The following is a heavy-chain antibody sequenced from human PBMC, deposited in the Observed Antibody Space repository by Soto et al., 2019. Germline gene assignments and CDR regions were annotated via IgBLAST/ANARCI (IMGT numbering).Heavy chain of an antibody. CDR3: ARTSLVRYFYGLLGIYYFDY. CDR2: IIPIFGTA. CDR1: GGTFSSYA. Sequence: QVQLVQSGAEVKKPGSSVKVSCKASGGTFSSYAISWVRQAPGQGLEWMGGIIPIFGTANYAQKFQGRVTITADESTSTAYMELSSLRSEDTAVYYVARTSLVRYFYGLLGIYYFDYWGQGTLVTVSS. D-gene: IGHD3-9*01. V-gene: IGHV1-69*01. J-gene: IGHJ4*02.